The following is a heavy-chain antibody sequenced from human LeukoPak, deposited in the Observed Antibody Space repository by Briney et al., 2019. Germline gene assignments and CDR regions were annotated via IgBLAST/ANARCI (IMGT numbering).Heavy chain of an antibody. CDR3: ARGELGDSSGFFSFHY. CDR1: RGTFSSYG. J-gene: IGHJ4*02. V-gene: IGHV1-69*05. D-gene: IGHD3-22*01. CDR2: VIAIFGRV. Sequence: SVKVSCKASRGTFSSYGISWVRQAPGQGLEWMGGVIAIFGRVKYGQKFQGRATITTDESTSTAYMELSSLTSEDTGVYYCARGELGDSSGFFSFHYWGQGTLVTVSS.